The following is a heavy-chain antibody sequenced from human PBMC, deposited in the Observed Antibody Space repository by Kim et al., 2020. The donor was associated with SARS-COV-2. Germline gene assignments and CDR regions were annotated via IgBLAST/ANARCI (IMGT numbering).Heavy chain of an antibody. CDR2: IYSGGST. V-gene: IGHV3-53*04. Sequence: GGSLRLSCAASGFTVSSNYMSWVRQAPGKGLEWVSVIYSGGSTYYADSVKGRFTISRHNSKNTLYLQMNSLRAEDTAVYYCASLSGNSYWYFDLWGRGTLVTVSS. D-gene: IGHD3-3*01. CDR3: ASLSGNSYWYFDL. CDR1: GFTVSSNY. J-gene: IGHJ2*01.